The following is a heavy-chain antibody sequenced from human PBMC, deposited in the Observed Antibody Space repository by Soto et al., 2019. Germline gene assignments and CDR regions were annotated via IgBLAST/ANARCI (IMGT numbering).Heavy chain of an antibody. CDR1: GGSISGYY. CDR2: IYYSGST. V-gene: IGHV4-59*08. J-gene: IGHJ4*02. CDR3: ASLGGYYQAFDQ. D-gene: IGHD3-22*01. Sequence: QVQLQESGPGLVKPSETLSLTCTVSGGSISGYYWSWFRQPPGKGLEWIGYIYYSGSTTYTPSLKSRGTRAVDTSKNQFSLRLNSVTAADTAVYYCASLGGYYQAFDQWGQGSLVTVSS.